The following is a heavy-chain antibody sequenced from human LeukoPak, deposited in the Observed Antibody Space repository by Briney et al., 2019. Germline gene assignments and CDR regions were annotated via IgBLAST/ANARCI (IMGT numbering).Heavy chain of an antibody. D-gene: IGHD3-10*01. CDR2: IYTIGST. V-gene: IGHV4-4*07. CDR3: ARQELGGGYFDY. CDR1: GGSISSYS. J-gene: IGHJ4*02. Sequence: SETLSLTCTVSGGSISSYSWSWIRQPAGKGLEWIGRIYTIGSTKYNPSLKSRVTMSLDTSKNHFSLKLSSVTAADTAVYYCARQELGGGYFDYWGQGTLVTVSS.